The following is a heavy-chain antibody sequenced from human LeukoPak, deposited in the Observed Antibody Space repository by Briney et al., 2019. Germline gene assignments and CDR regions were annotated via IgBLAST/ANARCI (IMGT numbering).Heavy chain of an antibody. V-gene: IGHV4-30-2*01. D-gene: IGHD6-19*01. Sequence: SQTLSLTCADSGGSISSGGYSWSWIRQPPGKGLEWIGYIYHSGSTYYNPSLKSRVTISVDRSKNQFSLKLSSVTAADTAVYYCARDRGGSSGWYQFDYWGQGTLVTVSS. J-gene: IGHJ4*02. CDR2: IYHSGST. CDR3: ARDRGGSSGWYQFDY. CDR1: GGSISSGGYS.